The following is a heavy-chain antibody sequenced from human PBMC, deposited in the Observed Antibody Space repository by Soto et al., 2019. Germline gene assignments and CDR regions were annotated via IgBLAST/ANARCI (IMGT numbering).Heavy chain of an antibody. J-gene: IGHJ5*02. Sequence: EVQLVESGGGLVQPGGSLSLSCAASGFPFSSYAMNWVRQAPGKGLEWVSYINSGSSTIYYADSAKGRFTISRDNAKNSLYLQMNSMREEDTAVYFCVRDRGYTGYDWQSWGQGAVVAVSS. D-gene: IGHD5-12*01. V-gene: IGHV3-48*02. CDR1: GFPFSSYA. CDR2: INSGSSTI. CDR3: VRDRGYTGYDWQS.